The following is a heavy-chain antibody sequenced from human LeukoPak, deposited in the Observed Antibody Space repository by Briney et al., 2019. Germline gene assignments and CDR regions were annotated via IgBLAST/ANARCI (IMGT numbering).Heavy chain of an antibody. CDR1: GGSISSSNW. J-gene: IGHJ1*01. CDR3: ARDGGDSSGYYPEYFQH. D-gene: IGHD3-22*01. Sequence: PSGTLSLTCAASGGSISSSNWWSWVRQPPGKGLEWIGEIYHSGSTNYNPSLKSRVTISVDTSKNQFSLKLSSVTAADTAVYYCARDGGDSSGYYPEYFQHWGQGTLVTVSS. V-gene: IGHV4-4*02. CDR2: IYHSGST.